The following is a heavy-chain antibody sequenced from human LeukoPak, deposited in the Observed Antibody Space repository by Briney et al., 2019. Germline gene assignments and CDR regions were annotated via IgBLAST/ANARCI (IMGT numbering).Heavy chain of an antibody. Sequence: PSETLSLTCTVSGGSFSSSSYYWGWIRQPPGKGLEWIGSIFYSGTTYYNPSLRSRVTISVDSSKNQFSLKLSSVTAADTAVYYCARQWKDFDYWGQGTLVTVSS. CDR1: GGSFSSSSYY. D-gene: IGHD1-1*01. CDR2: IFYSGTT. CDR3: ARQWKDFDY. J-gene: IGHJ4*02. V-gene: IGHV4-39*01.